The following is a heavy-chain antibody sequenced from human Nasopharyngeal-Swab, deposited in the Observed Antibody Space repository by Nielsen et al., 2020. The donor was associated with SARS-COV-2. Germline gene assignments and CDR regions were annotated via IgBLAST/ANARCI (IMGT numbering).Heavy chain of an antibody. CDR1: GFTFDDYA. D-gene: IGHD4-23*01. CDR3: AKGDLRWQTLDY. Sequence: SLKISCAASGFTFDDYAMHWVRQAPGKGLEWVSVISWNGGNIGYADSVRGRFTISRNNANNSLYLQMNSLRPEDTALYYCAKGDLRWQTLDYWGQGTLVTVSS. CDR2: ISWNGGNI. V-gene: IGHV3-9*01. J-gene: IGHJ4*02.